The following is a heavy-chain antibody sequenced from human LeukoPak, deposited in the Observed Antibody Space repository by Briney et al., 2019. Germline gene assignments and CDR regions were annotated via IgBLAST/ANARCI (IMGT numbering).Heavy chain of an antibody. D-gene: IGHD1/OR15-1a*01. J-gene: IGHJ3*02. V-gene: IGHV4-59*01. CDR1: GGSISSYY. CDR3: ARSSEEQLSAFDI. Sequence: SENLSLTCTVSGGSISSYYWSWIRQPPGKGLEWIGYIYYSGSTNYNPSLKSRVTISVDTSKNQFSLKLSSVTAADTAVYYCARSSEEQLSAFDIWGQGTMVTVSS. CDR2: IYYSGST.